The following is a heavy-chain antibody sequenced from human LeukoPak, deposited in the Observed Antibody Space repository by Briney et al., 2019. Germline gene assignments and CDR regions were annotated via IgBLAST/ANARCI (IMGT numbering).Heavy chain of an antibody. J-gene: IGHJ4*02. CDR1: GFTFSSYS. D-gene: IGHD3-10*01. CDR2: ISSSSYI. V-gene: IGHV3-21*01. CDR3: ARDHYYGSGSYSV. Sequence: GSLRLSCAASGFTFSSYSMNWVRQAPGKGLEWVSSISSSSYIYYADSVKGRFTISRDNAKNSLYLQMNSLRAEDTAVYYCARDHYYGSGSYSVWGQGTLVTVSS.